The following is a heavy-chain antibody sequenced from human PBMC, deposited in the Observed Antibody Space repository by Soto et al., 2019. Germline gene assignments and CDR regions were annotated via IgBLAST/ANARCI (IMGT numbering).Heavy chain of an antibody. CDR1: GYTFSTYG. D-gene: IGHD3-10*01. CDR3: TREGSAPYYYYGMDV. J-gene: IGHJ6*02. Sequence: QVQLEQSAPEVKKPGASVKVSCKASGYTFSTYGISWVRQAPGQGLEWMGWINTHNGNTNYAQNLQGRVTMTADTSTSTAYMELRSLRSDDTAVYYCTREGSAPYYYYGMDVWGLGTTVTVSS. V-gene: IGHV1-18*01. CDR2: INTHNGNT.